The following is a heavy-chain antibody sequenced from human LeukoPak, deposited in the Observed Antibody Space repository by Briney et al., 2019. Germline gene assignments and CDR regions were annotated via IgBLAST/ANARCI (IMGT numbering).Heavy chain of an antibody. Sequence: SVKVSCKASGGTFSSYAISWVRQAPGQGLEWMGRIIPILGIANYAQKFQGRVTITADKSTSTAYMELSSLRSEDTAVYYCARAIYGRSGSPKEAFDPWGQGTLVTVSS. CDR3: ARAIYGRSGSPKEAFDP. CDR2: IIPILGIA. V-gene: IGHV1-69*04. J-gene: IGHJ5*02. D-gene: IGHD3-22*01. CDR1: GGTFSSYA.